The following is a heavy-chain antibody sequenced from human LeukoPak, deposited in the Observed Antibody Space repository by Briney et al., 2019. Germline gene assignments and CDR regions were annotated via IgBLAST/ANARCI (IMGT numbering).Heavy chain of an antibody. J-gene: IGHJ5*02. CDR2: IHYSGST. D-gene: IGHD1-26*01. V-gene: IGHV4-59*01. Sequence: PSETLSLTCTVSGGTISSYYWNWIRQPPGKGLEWIGYIHYSGSTNYNPSLKSRVTISVDTSKNQFSLKLSSVTAADTAVYYCARGGSGSYSGNWFDPWGQGTLVTVSS. CDR1: GGTISSYY. CDR3: ARGGSGSYSGNWFDP.